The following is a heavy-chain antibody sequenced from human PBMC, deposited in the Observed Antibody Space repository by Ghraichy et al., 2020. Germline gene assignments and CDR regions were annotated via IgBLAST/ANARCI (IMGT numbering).Heavy chain of an antibody. CDR2: IYYSGST. CDR3: ARGPIPDY. J-gene: IGHJ4*02. D-gene: IGHD2-21*01. V-gene: IGHV4-59*01. CDR1: GGSISSYY. Sequence: SETLSLTCTVSGGSISSYYWSWIRQPPGKGLEWIGYIYYSGSTNYNPSLKSRVTISVDTSKNQFSLKLSSVTAADTAVYYWARGPIPDYWGQGTLVTVSS.